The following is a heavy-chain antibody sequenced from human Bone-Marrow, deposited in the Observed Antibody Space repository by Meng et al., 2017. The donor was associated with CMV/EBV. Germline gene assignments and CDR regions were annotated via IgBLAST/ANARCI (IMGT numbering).Heavy chain of an antibody. V-gene: IGHV3-30-3*01. J-gene: IGHJ4*02. CDR1: GFTLSSYA. CDR3: ARDAVPAARVSYFDS. Sequence: GGSLRLSCAASGFTLSSYAMPWVRQAPGKGLEWVAVISYDGCNKYYADSVKGRSTISRDNSKNTLYLQMNSLRAEDTTVYYCARDAVPAARVSYFDSWGQGTLVTVSS. CDR2: ISYDGCNK. D-gene: IGHD2-2*01.